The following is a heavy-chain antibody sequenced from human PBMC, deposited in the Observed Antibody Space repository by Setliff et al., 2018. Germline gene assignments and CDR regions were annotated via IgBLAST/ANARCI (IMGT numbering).Heavy chain of an antibody. Sequence: SETLSLTCTVSGGSISSGDYYWSWIRQPPGKGLEWIGYIYSSGSTYYNPSLKSRVSISVDTSKNQFSLKLSSVTAADTAVYYCARDWVVVAAIDYMDVWAKGTTVTVSS. J-gene: IGHJ6*03. CDR2: IYSSGST. CDR1: GGSISSGDYY. V-gene: IGHV4-30-4*08. D-gene: IGHD2-15*01. CDR3: ARDWVVVAAIDYMDV.